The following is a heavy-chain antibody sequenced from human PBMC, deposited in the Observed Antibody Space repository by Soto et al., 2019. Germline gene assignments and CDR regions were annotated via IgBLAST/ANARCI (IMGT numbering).Heavy chain of an antibody. D-gene: IGHD3-10*01. CDR3: ARYLCPLGSGSACPLYGLDI. Sequence: QVQLVQSGAQVKPPGASVKVSCKASGYTFTGHYMHWVRQVSGKRLEHLGWLKSDNGGTYYAPKFQGRVTFTRDTSTTTAYMELSGLQSDDTAVYFCARYLCPLGSGSACPLYGLDIWGQGTTVVVS. CDR1: GYTFTGHY. J-gene: IGHJ6*02. CDR2: LKSDNGGT. V-gene: IGHV1-2*02.